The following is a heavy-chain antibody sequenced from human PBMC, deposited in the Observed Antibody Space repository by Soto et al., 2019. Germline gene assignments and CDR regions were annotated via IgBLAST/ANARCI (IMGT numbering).Heavy chain of an antibody. D-gene: IGHD4-4*01. CDR3: ARGLEGTPEVDYSNFQDVPGEFDY. Sequence: SETLSLTCTVSGGSISSSSYYWGWIRQPPGKGLEWIGSIYYSGSTYYNPSLKSRVTISVDTSKNQFSLKLSSVTAAGTAVYYCARGLEGTPEVDYSNFQDVPGEFDYWGQGTLVTVSS. J-gene: IGHJ4*02. CDR1: GGSISSSSYY. V-gene: IGHV4-39*01. CDR2: IYYSGST.